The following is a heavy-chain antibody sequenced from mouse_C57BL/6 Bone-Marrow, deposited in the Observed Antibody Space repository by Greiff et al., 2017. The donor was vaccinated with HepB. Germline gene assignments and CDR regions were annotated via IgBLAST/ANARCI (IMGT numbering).Heavy chain of an antibody. V-gene: IGHV5-15*01. CDR2: ISNLAYSI. J-gene: IGHJ2*01. Sequence: DVKLVESGGGLVQPGGSLKLSCAASGFTFSDYGMAWVRQAPRKGPEWVAFISNLAYSIYYADTVTGRFTISRENAKNTLYLEMSSLRSEDTAMYYCARSNWEGDYFDYWGQGTTLTVSS. CDR3: ARSNWEGDYFDY. D-gene: IGHD4-1*01. CDR1: GFTFSDYG.